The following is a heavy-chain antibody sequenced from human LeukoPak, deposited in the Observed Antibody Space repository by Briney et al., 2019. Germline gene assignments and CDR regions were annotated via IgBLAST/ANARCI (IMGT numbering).Heavy chain of an antibody. CDR1: GYTFTNYH. V-gene: IGHV1-2*02. CDR3: AALKSLDY. CDR2: INPNSGGT. J-gene: IGHJ4*02. Sequence: ASVRVSCKASGYTFTNYHINWVRQAPGQGLEWMGWINPNSGGTNYAQKFQGRVTMTRDTSISTAYMDLSRLRSDDTAVYYCAALKSLDYWGQGTLATVSS.